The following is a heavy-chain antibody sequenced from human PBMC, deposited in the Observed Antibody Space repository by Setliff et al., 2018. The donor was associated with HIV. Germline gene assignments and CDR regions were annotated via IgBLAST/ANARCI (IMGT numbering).Heavy chain of an antibody. V-gene: IGHV1-24*01. Sequence: GASVKVSCKVSGYTLTELSMHWVRQTPTKGLEWMGGFDPEHGETIYAQSFQGRVTVTEDIFTDTAYMELSSLRSQDTAVYYCARGPAWVGGSYHFDHWGLGTLVTVSS. CDR3: ARGPAWVGGSYHFDH. CDR2: FDPEHGET. J-gene: IGHJ4*02. D-gene: IGHD1-26*01. CDR1: GYTLTELS.